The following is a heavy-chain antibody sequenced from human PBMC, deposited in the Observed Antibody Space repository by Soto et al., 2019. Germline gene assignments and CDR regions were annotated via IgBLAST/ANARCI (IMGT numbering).Heavy chain of an antibody. Sequence: SETLSLTCTVSGGSVRSGSYYWSWIRQPPGKGLEWIGYIYYSGSTNYNPSLKSRVTISVDTSKNQFSLKLSSVTAADTAVYYCARDYGGSYGMDVWGQGTTVTVSS. J-gene: IGHJ6*02. CDR1: GGSVRSGSYY. CDR3: ARDYGGSYGMDV. CDR2: IYYSGST. D-gene: IGHD2-15*01. V-gene: IGHV4-61*01.